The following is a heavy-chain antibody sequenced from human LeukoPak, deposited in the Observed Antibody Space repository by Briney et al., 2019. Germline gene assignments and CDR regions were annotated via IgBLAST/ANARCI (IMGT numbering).Heavy chain of an antibody. CDR3: ARESLWFGERGFDY. CDR1: GGSISSYY. D-gene: IGHD3-10*01. Sequence: SETLSLTFTVSGGSISSYYWSWIRQPPGKGLEWIGYIYYSGSTNYNPSLKSRVTISVDTSKNQFSLKLSSVTAADTAVYYCARESLWFGERGFDYWGQGTLVTVSS. J-gene: IGHJ4*02. V-gene: IGHV4-59*01. CDR2: IYYSGST.